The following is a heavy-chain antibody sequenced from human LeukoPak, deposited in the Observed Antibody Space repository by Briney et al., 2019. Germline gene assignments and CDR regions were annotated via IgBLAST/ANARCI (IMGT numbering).Heavy chain of an antibody. Sequence: ASVKLSCKASGYTFTGYYMPWVRQGPAQGLELMGWIEPNNGDTTYAQNFQGRVTMTRDTSISTAYMEPSRLRSDDTAMYYCARDQGRLVLRVVFDYWGQGTMLTVSS. J-gene: IGHJ4*02. CDR3: ARDQGRLVLRVVFDY. CDR2: IEPNNGDT. V-gene: IGHV1-2*02. CDR1: GYTFTGYY. D-gene: IGHD3-10*01.